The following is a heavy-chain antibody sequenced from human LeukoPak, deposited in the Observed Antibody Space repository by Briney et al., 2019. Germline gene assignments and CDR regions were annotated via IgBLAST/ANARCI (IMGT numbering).Heavy chain of an antibody. D-gene: IGHD3-10*01. CDR3: ARGVEEYYYGSGGLLGRSQAADRVDY. CDR1: GFTFSDYY. J-gene: IGHJ4*02. Sequence: GGSLRLSCAASGFTFSDYYMSWIRQAPGKGLEWVSYISSSGSTIYYADSVKGRFTISRDNAKNSLYLQMNSLRAEDTAVYYCARGVEEYYYGSGGLLGRSQAADRVDYWGQGTLVTVSS. V-gene: IGHV3-11*01. CDR2: ISSSGSTI.